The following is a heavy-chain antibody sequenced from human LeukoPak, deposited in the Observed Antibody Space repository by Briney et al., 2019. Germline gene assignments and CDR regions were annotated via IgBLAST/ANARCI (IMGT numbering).Heavy chain of an antibody. CDR1: GFTFTIYS. J-gene: IGHJ4*02. CDR3: AKSKTPYCSSTNCLMFDY. Sequence: PGGSLRLSCAASGFTFTIYSFNWVRQAPGKGLEWVSGISGSGGGSAYDADSVKGRFTISRDNSKNTLYLQMNSLRAEDTAVYYCAKSKTPYCSSTNCLMFDYWGQGALVTVSS. V-gene: IGHV3-23*01. D-gene: IGHD2-2*01. CDR2: ISGSGGGSA.